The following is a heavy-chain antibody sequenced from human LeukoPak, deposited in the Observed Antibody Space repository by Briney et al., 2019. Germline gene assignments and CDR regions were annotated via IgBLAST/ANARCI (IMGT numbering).Heavy chain of an antibody. CDR2: INHSGST. V-gene: IGHV4-39*07. D-gene: IGHD5-18*01. J-gene: IGHJ5*02. CDR1: GGSISSSSYY. Sequence: SSETLSLTCTVSGGSISSSSYYWGWIRQPPGKGLEWIGEINHSGSTNYNPSLKSRVTISVDTSKNQFSLKLSSVTAADTAVYYCASRVDTAMGYNWFDPWGQGTLVTVSS. CDR3: ASRVDTAMGYNWFDP.